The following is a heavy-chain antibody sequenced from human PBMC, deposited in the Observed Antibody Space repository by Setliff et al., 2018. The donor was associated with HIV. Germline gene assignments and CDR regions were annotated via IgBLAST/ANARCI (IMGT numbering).Heavy chain of an antibody. CDR1: GFTFSSYW. Sequence: GGSLRLSCAASGFTFSSYWMHWVRQAPGKGLVWVSRIKSDGSYTSYADSAKGRFTISRDNAKNTLHLQMNSLRAEDTAVYYCVRGQWVVREFDYWGQGMLVTVSS. J-gene: IGHJ4*02. D-gene: IGHD6-19*01. V-gene: IGHV3-74*01. CDR3: VRGQWVVREFDY. CDR2: IKSDGSYT.